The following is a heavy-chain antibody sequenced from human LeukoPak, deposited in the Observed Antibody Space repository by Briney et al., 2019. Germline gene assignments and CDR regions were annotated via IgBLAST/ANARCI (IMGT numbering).Heavy chain of an antibody. J-gene: IGHJ5*02. D-gene: IGHD5-18*01. CDR1: GDSISSGYY. CDR3: AGGTRGYSYGQLSWFDP. V-gene: IGHV4-38-2*02. CDR2: IYHSGST. Sequence: KPSETLSLTCTVSGDSISSGYYWGWIRQPPGKGLEWIGSIYHSGSTYYNPSLKSRVTISVDTSKNQFSLKLSSVTAADTAVYYCAGGTRGYSYGQLSWFDPWGQGTLVTVSS.